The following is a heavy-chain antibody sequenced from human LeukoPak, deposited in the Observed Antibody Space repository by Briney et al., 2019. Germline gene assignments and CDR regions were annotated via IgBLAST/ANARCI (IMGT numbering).Heavy chain of an antibody. J-gene: IGHJ1*01. V-gene: IGHV5-51*01. CDR3: ARANYYDTSGYWGYLQH. CDR2: IYPGDSDT. Sequence: GESLKISCNGSGYXFTSYWICWVRQMPGKGLEWMAIIYPGDSDTRYSRSFQGQVTIPVDKSISTAYLQWSSLKASDTAMYYCARANYYDTSGYWGYLQHWGQGTLVTVSS. CDR1: GYXFTSYW. D-gene: IGHD3-22*01.